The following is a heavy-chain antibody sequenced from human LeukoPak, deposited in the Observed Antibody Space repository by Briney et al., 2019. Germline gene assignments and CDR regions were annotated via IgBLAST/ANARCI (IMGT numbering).Heavy chain of an antibody. D-gene: IGHD4-17*01. CDR1: GGSFSGYY. J-gene: IGHJ4*02. CDR3: ARDRRNNYGDYVGVYFDY. V-gene: IGHV4-34*01. Sequence: SETLSLTCAVDGGSFSGYYWSWIRQPPGKGLEWIGEINHSGSTNYNPSLKSRVTISVDTSKNQFSLKLSSVTAADTAVYYCARDRRNNYGDYVGVYFDYWGQGTLVTVSS. CDR2: INHSGST.